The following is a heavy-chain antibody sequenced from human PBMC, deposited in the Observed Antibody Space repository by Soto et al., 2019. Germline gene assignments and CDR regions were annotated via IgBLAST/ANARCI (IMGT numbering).Heavy chain of an antibody. V-gene: IGHV3-7*04. J-gene: IGHJ5*02. CDR2: IKQDGNEK. CDR1: GGSISNYY. Sequence: ETLSLTCTVSGGSISNYYWSWVRQAPGRGLECVANIKQDGNEKYYVDSVKGRFTISRDNAKNSLYLQMNSLRAEDTAVYYCARVVGAPNWFDPWGQGTLVTVSS. CDR3: ARVVGAPNWFDP. D-gene: IGHD1-26*01.